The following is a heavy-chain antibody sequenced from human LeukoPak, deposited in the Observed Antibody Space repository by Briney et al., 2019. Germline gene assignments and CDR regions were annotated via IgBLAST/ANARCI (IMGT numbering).Heavy chain of an antibody. V-gene: IGHV3-74*03. CDR2: ISPDGSNT. CDR1: GFSFCSYW. Sequence: GGSLRLSCAASGFSFCSYWMHWVRQAPGKGLVWVGRISPDGSNTLSADSVRGRFTISRDNAENSLYLQLNCLRAEHRAVYYCASITSYGGRDRGFDYWGQGTLVTVSS. J-gene: IGHJ4*02. D-gene: IGHD1-26*01. CDR3: ASITSYGGRDRGFDY.